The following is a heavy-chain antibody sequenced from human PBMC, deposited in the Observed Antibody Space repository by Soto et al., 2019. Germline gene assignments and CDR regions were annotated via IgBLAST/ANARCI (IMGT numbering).Heavy chain of an antibody. D-gene: IGHD4-17*01. Sequence: PWETLSLTCTVSGGSISSYYWSWIRQPPGKGLEWIGYIYYSGSTNYNPSLKSRVTISVDTSKNQFSLKLSSVTAADTAVYYCARDREAYDYGGNDAFDIWGQGTMVTVSS. CDR1: GGSISSYY. J-gene: IGHJ3*02. CDR3: ARDREAYDYGGNDAFDI. V-gene: IGHV4-59*01. CDR2: IYYSGST.